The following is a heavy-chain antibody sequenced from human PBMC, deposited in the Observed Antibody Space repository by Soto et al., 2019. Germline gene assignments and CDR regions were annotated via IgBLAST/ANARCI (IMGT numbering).Heavy chain of an antibody. D-gene: IGHD6-19*01. CDR3: AEYEGYDLRFEAVAGPIFDY. CDR2: ISGSGGST. CDR1: GFTFSSYA. Sequence: EVQLLESGGGLVQPGGSLRLSCAASGFTFSSYAMSWVRQAPGKGLEWVSAISGSGGSTYYADSVKGRFTISRDTSKNTLYLQMNSLRAEDTGVYYCAEYEGYDLRFEAVAGPIFDYWGQGTLVTVSS. V-gene: IGHV3-23*01. J-gene: IGHJ4*02.